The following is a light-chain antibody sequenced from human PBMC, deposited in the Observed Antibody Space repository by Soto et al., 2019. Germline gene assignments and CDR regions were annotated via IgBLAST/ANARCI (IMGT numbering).Light chain of an antibody. V-gene: IGLV1-44*01. J-gene: IGLJ2*01. Sequence: QSVLSPPPSASGTPGQRVTSSCSGRSSNIGSTIVNWYPQLPGTAPKLLLYSNYQRPSGVPDRFSGSKSGTSASLAISGLQSEDEADYYCSAWDASLNAVLFGGGTKLTVL. CDR1: SSNIGSTI. CDR3: SAWDASLNAVL. CDR2: SNY.